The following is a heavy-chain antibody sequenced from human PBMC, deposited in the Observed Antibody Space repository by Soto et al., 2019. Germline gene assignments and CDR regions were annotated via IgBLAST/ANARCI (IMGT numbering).Heavy chain of an antibody. Sequence: GESLKISCAASGFTFSDYYMSWIRQAPGKGLEWVSYISSSGSTIYYADSVKGRFTISRDNAKNSLYLQMNSLRAEDTAVYYCARVGAAAGYFDYWGQGTLVTVSS. CDR1: GFTFSDYY. CDR2: ISSSGSTI. D-gene: IGHD6-13*01. J-gene: IGHJ4*02. V-gene: IGHV3-11*01. CDR3: ARVGAAAGYFDY.